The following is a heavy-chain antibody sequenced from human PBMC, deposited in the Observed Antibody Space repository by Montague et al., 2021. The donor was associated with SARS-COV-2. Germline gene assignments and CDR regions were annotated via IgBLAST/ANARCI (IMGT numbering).Heavy chain of an antibody. V-gene: IGHV4-59*01. CDR1: GGSISSYY. D-gene: IGHD3-16*01. CDR3: ARSGGVYDYVWGSYLRGSTNYVMDS. Sequence: SETLSLTCTVSGGSISSYYWSWIRQPPGKGLEWIGYIYYSGSTNYNPSLKSRVTISVDTSKNQFSLKLSSVTAADTAAYYCARSGGVYDYVWGSYLRGSTNYVMDSWGQGTPVTVSS. CDR2: IYYSGST. J-gene: IGHJ4*02.